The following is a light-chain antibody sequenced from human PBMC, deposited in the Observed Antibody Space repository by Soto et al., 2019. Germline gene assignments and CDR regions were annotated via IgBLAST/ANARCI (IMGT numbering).Light chain of an antibody. CDR1: QGISSY. J-gene: IGKJ1*01. CDR2: AAS. V-gene: IGKV1-39*01. Sequence: DIQMTQSPSSLSASVGDRVTINCRASQGISSYLAWYQQKPGKAPKLLIYAASSLQSGVPSRFSGSGSGTDFTLTISSLQPEDFATYYCQQSYSTPWTFGQGTKVDIK. CDR3: QQSYSTPWT.